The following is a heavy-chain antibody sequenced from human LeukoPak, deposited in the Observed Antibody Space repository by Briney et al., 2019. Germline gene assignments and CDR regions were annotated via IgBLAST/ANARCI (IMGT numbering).Heavy chain of an antibody. D-gene: IGHD3-10*01. CDR3: AKAPNYYGSGSYYYYYYMDV. Sequence: PGGSLRLSCAASGFTFSSYEMNWVRQAPGKGLEWVSYISSSGSTIYYADSVKGRFTISRDNAKNSLYLQMNSLRAEDTAVYYCAKAPNYYGSGSYYYYYYMDVWGKGTTVTVSS. J-gene: IGHJ6*03. CDR2: ISSSGSTI. V-gene: IGHV3-48*03. CDR1: GFTFSSYE.